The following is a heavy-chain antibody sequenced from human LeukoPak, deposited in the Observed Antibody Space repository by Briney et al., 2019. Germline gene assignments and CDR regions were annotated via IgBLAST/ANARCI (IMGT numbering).Heavy chain of an antibody. CDR3: ASAAPISEYTYAYDY. J-gene: IGHJ4*02. Sequence: PGGSLRLSCAASGFTVSSNYMSWVRQAPGKGLEWVSVIYSGGSTYYADSVKGRFTISRDNSKNTLYLQMNSLRAEDTAVYYCASAAPISEYTYAYDYWGQGTLVTVSS. D-gene: IGHD5-18*01. CDR2: IYSGGST. V-gene: IGHV3-53*01. CDR1: GFTVSSNY.